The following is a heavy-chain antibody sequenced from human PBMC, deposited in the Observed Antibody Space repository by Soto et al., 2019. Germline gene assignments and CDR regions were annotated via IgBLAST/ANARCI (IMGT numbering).Heavy chain of an antibody. Sequence: PGVSLRLSCAASGSTFSSYSMNWVRQAPGKGLEWVSSISSSSSSYIYYADSVKGRFTISRDNAKNSLYLQMNSLRAEDTAVYYCARGVVVVPADANTCNWFDTCGQGTVVTVSS. J-gene: IGHJ5*02. CDR3: ARGVVVVPADANTCNWFDT. CDR1: GSTFSSYS. V-gene: IGHV3-21*01. CDR2: ISSSSSSYI. D-gene: IGHD2-2*01.